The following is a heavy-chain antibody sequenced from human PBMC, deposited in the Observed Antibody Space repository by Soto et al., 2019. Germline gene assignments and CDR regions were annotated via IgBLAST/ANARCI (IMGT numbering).Heavy chain of an antibody. J-gene: IGHJ4*02. Sequence: GGSLRLSCAASGFTFSSYWMHWVRQAPGKGLVWVSRISGDGIATNYADSVQGRFTISRDNAKNTLYLQMNSLGVEDTAMYYCTPIDYYDSGWGQGTLVTVSS. CDR3: TPIDYYDSG. D-gene: IGHD3-22*01. CDR1: GFTFSSYW. V-gene: IGHV3-74*01. CDR2: ISGDGIAT.